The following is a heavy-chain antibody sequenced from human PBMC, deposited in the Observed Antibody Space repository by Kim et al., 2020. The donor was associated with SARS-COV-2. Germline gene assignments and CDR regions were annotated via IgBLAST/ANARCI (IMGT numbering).Heavy chain of an antibody. CDR1: GFTFDDYA. Sequence: GGSLRLSCAASGFTFDDYAMHWVRQAPGKGLEWVSGISWDSGSMGYADSVKGRFTISRDNAKNSLYLQMNSLRAEDTALYYCAKDSSWGNSGVWYYFDYWGPGTPCSVSP. V-gene: IGHV3-9*01. D-gene: IGHD2-15*01. CDR2: ISWDSGSM. CDR3: AKDSSWGNSGVWYYFDY. J-gene: IGHJ4*02.